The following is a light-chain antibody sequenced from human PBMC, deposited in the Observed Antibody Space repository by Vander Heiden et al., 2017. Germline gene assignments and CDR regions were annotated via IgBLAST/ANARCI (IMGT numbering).Light chain of an antibody. CDR1: NHEDKN. CDR3: QVWDSGSLL. Sequence: SYDLTQPLSVSGALGQTASITCGGHNHEDKNVHWYRQRPGQAPMLVIYRDSSRPSGIPERFSGSNSGNTATLIISGAQAADEADYYCQVWDSGSLLFGGGTKLTVL. J-gene: IGLJ2*01. V-gene: IGLV3-9*01. CDR2: RDS.